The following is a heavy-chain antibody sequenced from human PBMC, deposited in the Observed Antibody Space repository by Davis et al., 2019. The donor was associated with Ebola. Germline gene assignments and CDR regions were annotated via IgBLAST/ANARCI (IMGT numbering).Heavy chain of an antibody. CDR1: GFTFGDYA. D-gene: IGHD2-15*01. CDR3: TRDPGYCSGGSCYHDY. Sequence: GESLKISCTASGFTFGDYAMSWFRQAPGKGLEWVGFIRSKAYGGTTEYAASVKGRFTISRDDSKSIAYLQMNSLKTEDTAVYYCTRDPGYCSGGSCYHDYWGQGTLVTVSS. CDR2: IRSKAYGGTT. V-gene: IGHV3-49*03. J-gene: IGHJ4*02.